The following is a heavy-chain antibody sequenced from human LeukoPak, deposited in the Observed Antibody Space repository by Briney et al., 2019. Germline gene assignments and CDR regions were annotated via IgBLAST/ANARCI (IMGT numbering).Heavy chain of an antibody. J-gene: IGHJ5*02. Sequence: GASVKVSCKASGYTFTSYDINWVRQATGQGLEWMGWMNPNSGNTGYAQKFQGRVTMTRNTSISTAYMELSSLRSEDTAVYYCARKGRLAAAGIRFWFDPWGQGTLVTVSS. CDR2: MNPNSGNT. CDR3: ARKGRLAAAGIRFWFDP. CDR1: GYTFTSYD. V-gene: IGHV1-8*01. D-gene: IGHD6-13*01.